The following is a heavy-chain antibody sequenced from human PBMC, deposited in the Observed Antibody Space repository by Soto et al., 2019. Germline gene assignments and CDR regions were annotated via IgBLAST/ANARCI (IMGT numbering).Heavy chain of an antibody. J-gene: IGHJ2*01. CDR2: IWYDGSNK. Sequence: QMQLVESGGGVVQPGRSLRLSCAASGFPFRTYGIHWVRQAPGKGREWVAVIWYDGSNKYYGDSVKGRFTISRDNSKNTLYLQMNSLRAEDTAVYYCVRASGPFDLWGRGTLVTVSS. V-gene: IGHV3-33*01. CDR1: GFPFRTYG. CDR3: VRASGPFDL.